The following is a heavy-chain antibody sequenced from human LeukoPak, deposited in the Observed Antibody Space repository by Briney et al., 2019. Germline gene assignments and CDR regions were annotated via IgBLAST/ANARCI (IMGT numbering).Heavy chain of an antibody. CDR2: LTHGGYTT. CDR3: AKVGEYYGSGSLNWFDS. V-gene: IGHV3-23*01. D-gene: IGHD3-10*01. J-gene: IGHJ5*01. CDR1: GFTFARYG. Sequence: GGSLRLSCAASGFTFARYGMTWVRQAPGKGLEWVSVSALTHGGYTTYYADSVKGRFTVSRDNSKSTLYLQINSLRGDDTAVYYCAKVGEYYGSGSLNWFDSWGQGTLVTVSS.